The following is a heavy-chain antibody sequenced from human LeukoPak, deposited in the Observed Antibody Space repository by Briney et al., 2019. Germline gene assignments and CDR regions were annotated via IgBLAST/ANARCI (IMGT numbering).Heavy chain of an antibody. CDR2: ISGSGGST. J-gene: IGHJ4*02. CDR1: GFTFSIYA. CDR3: AKDQYSSGWALFDY. V-gene: IGHV3-23*01. Sequence: GGSLRLSCAASGFTFSIYAMSWVRQAPGKGLEWVSAISGSGGSTYYADSVKGRFTISRDNSKNTLYLQMNSLRAEDTAVYYCAKDQYSSGWALFDYWGQGTLVTVSS. D-gene: IGHD6-19*01.